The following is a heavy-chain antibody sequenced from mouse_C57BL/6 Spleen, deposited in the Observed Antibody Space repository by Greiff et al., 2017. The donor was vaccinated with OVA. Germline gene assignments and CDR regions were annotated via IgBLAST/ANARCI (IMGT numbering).Heavy chain of an antibody. CDR2: IDPSDSYT. CDR3: ARWDGGFDY. Sequence: VQLQQPGAELVKPGASVKLSCKASGYTFTSYWMQWVKQRPGQGLEWIGEIDPSDSYTNYNQKFKGKATLTVDTSSSTAYMQLSSPTSEDSAVYYCARWDGGFDYWGKGTTLTVSS. CDR1: GYTFTSYW. V-gene: IGHV1-50*01. D-gene: IGHD2-3*01. J-gene: IGHJ2*01.